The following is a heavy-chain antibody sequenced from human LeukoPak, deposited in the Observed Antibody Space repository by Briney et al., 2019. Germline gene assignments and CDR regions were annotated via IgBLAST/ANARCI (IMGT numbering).Heavy chain of an antibody. CDR2: IWYDGSDK. D-gene: IGHD6-6*01. Sequence: GGSLRLSCAASGFTFISYAMHWVRQAPGKGLEWVAFIWYDGSDKYYADSVKGRFTISRDNSKNTLYLQMNSLRAEDTAVYYCAKGEYSSSSGYFDYWGQGTLVTVSS. CDR1: GFTFISYA. CDR3: AKGEYSSSSGYFDY. J-gene: IGHJ4*02. V-gene: IGHV3-30*02.